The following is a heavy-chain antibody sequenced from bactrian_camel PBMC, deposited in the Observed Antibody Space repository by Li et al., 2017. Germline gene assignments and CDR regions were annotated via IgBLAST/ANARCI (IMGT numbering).Heavy chain of an antibody. V-gene: IGHV3S40*01. CDR1: GFTFSSAH. Sequence: VQLVESGGGLVQPGGSLRLSCAASGFTFSSAHMSWVRQAPGKGLEWIAIINNGGGSIYYAESVKGRFTISIDNAKSTLYLQMNNLRADDTAMYYCAIGLFADFGLGRGTQVTVS. D-gene: IGHD5*01. CDR2: INNGGGSI. J-gene: IGHJ4*01.